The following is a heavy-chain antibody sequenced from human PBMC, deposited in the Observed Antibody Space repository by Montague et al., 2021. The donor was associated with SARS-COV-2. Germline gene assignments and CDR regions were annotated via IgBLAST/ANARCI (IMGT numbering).Heavy chain of an antibody. D-gene: IGHD2-15*01. V-gene: IGHV4-4*07. Sequence: SETLSLTCTVSGDSISSFYWNWIRQPAGKGLEWIGRIYDSGDTNYNPSLKSRVTMSVDTSKNQFSLKLNSVTAADTAVYYCGRGVVAAAPVVDYWGRGTLVTVSS. CDR1: GDSISSFY. CDR2: IYDSGDT. J-gene: IGHJ4*02. CDR3: GRGVVAAAPVVDY.